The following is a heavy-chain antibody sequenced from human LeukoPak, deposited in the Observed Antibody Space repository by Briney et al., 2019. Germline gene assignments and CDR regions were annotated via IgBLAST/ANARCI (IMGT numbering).Heavy chain of an antibody. CDR1: GGSFSGYY. J-gene: IGHJ4*02. CDR2: VHRSGRT. Sequence: PSETLSLTCAVYGGSFSGYYWSWIRQPPGKGLEWIGEVHRSGRTNYMPSLKSRVTISIDNSKDQISLDLAPVTAADTAVYYCATEILGAPTPGAYWGQGTLVTVSS. CDR3: ATEILGAPTPGAY. D-gene: IGHD2-8*02. V-gene: IGHV4-34*01.